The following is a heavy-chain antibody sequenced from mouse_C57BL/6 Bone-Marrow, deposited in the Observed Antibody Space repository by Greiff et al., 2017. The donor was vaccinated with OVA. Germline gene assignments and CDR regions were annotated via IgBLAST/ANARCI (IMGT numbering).Heavy chain of an antibody. J-gene: IGHJ3*01. D-gene: IGHD2-3*01. CDR2: ISDGGSYT. CDR1: GFTFSSYA. CDR3: ARVTYDGYSYAY. V-gene: IGHV5-4*03. Sequence: DVKLVESGGGLVKPGGSLKLSCAASGFTFSSYAMSWVRQTPEKRLEWVATISDGGSYTYYPDNVKGRFTISRDNAKNNLYLQMSHLKSEDTAMYYFARVTYDGYSYAYWGQGTLVTVSA.